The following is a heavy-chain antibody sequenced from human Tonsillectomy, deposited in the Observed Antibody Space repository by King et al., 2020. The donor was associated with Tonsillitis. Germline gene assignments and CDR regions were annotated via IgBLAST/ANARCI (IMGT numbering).Heavy chain of an antibody. J-gene: IGHJ3*02. CDR2: ISYDGNYK. CDR1: GFTFSDYG. V-gene: IGHV3-30*03. D-gene: IGHD2-21*01. Sequence: QGQLVQSGGGVIQPGRSLRLSCTASGFTFSDYGMHWVRQAPGKGLEWVAVISYDGNYKHYADSVKGRFTIFRDNSKNTLSLQMNSLRAEDTAVYYCARHTALGAFDIWGQGTMVHVSS. CDR3: ARHTALGAFDI.